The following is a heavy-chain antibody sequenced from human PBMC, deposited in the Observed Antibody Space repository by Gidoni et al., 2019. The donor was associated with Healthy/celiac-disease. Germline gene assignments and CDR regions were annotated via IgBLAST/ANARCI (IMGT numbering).Heavy chain of an antibody. V-gene: IGHV3-30-3*01. CDR1: GLPFSSYA. CDR2: ISYDGSNK. Sequence: QVQLVGSGGGVVQPGRSLRLSCAASGLPFSSYAMHWVRQAPGKGLEWVVVISYDGSNKYYADSVKGRFTISRDNSKNTLYLQMNSLRAEDTAVYYCARDPCSSTSCYVGLWGQGTMVTVSS. J-gene: IGHJ3*01. D-gene: IGHD2-2*01. CDR3: ARDPCSSTSCYVGL.